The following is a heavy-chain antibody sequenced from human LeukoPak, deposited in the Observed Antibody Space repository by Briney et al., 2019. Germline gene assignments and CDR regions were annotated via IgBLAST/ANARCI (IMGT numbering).Heavy chain of an antibody. CDR2: ISNNSSYI. CDR1: GFPFRSYA. D-gene: IGHD3-22*01. Sequence: GGSLRLSCAASGFPFRSYAMNLVRQAPGKGLEWVSSISNNSSYIYYADSVQGRFTISRDNVKNSLYLQMNSLRAEDTAVYYCARGGPNYDTSGYYGDDAFDIWGRGTMVVVSS. J-gene: IGHJ3*02. CDR3: ARGGPNYDTSGYYGDDAFDI. V-gene: IGHV3-21*01.